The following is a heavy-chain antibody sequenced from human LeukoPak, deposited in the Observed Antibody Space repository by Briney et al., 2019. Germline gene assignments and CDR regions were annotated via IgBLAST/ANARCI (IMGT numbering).Heavy chain of an antibody. CDR1: RFTFSNYA. D-gene: IGHD3-22*01. CDR3: AKEPFRGYYDSSGYYDY. CDR2: ISGSGGST. V-gene: IGHV3-23*01. J-gene: IGHJ4*02. Sequence: GGSLRLSCVASRFTFSNYAMHWVRQAPGEGLEWVSAISGSGGSTYYADSVKGRFTISRDNSKNTLYLQMNSLRAEDTAVYFCAKEPFRGYYDSSGYYDYWGQGTLVTVSS.